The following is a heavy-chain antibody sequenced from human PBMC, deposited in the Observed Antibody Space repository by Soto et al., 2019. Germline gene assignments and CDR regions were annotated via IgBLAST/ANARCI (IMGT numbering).Heavy chain of an antibody. J-gene: IGHJ4*02. D-gene: IGHD6-19*01. CDR2: TYYSGNT. CDR1: GGSISSGGYY. V-gene: IGHV4-31*03. CDR3: ARLSSSGWPIEY. Sequence: PSETLSLTCTVSGGSISSGGYYWNWIRQHPGKDLEWIGYTYYSGNTYYNPSLNSRVTISADTSKSQSSLKLSSVTAADTAVYYCARLSSSGWPIEYWGQGTLVTVSS.